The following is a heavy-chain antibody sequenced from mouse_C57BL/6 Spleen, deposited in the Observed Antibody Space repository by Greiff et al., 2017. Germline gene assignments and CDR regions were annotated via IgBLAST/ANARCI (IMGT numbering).Heavy chain of an antibody. Sequence: QVQLQQPGAELVMPGASVKLSCKASGYTFTSYWMHWVKQRPGQGLEWIGEIDPSDSYTNYNQKFKGKSTLTVDKSSSTAYMQLSSLTSEDSAVYYCARKELDYDCFAYWGQGTLVTVSA. V-gene: IGHV1-69*01. CDR3: ARKELDYDCFAY. CDR2: IDPSDSYT. J-gene: IGHJ3*01. CDR1: GYTFTSYW. D-gene: IGHD2-4*01.